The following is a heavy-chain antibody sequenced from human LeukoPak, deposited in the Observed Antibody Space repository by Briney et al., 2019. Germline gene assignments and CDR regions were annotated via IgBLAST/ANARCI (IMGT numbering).Heavy chain of an antibody. Sequence: PGGSLRLSCAASGLAFSSFWMSWVRQAPGKGLEWVANIKEDGSEKYHLDSVKGRFTISRDNAKDSLYLQMNSLRAEDTAVYYCARDIGYCSAGSCGAFDIWGQGTMVTVSS. J-gene: IGHJ3*02. CDR1: GLAFSSFW. V-gene: IGHV3-7*01. D-gene: IGHD2-15*01. CDR3: ARDIGYCSAGSCGAFDI. CDR2: IKEDGSEK.